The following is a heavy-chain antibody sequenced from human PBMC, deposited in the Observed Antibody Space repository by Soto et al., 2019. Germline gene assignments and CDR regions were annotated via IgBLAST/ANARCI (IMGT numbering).Heavy chain of an antibody. V-gene: IGHV1-2*04. D-gene: IGHD6-19*01. CDR1: GYTFTGYY. J-gene: IGHJ6*02. Sequence: ASVKVSCKASGYTFTGYYMHWVRQAPGQGLEWMGWINPNSGGTNYAQKFQGWVTMTRDTSISTAYMELSRLRSDDTAVYYCARVRGAVAGKDYGMDVWGQGTMVTVSS. CDR2: INPNSGGT. CDR3: ARVRGAVAGKDYGMDV.